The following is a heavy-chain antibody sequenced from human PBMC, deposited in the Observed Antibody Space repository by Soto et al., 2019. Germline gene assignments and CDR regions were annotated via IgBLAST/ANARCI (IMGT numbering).Heavy chain of an antibody. CDR3: ATRKTTATGRFGELEY. D-gene: IGHD3-10*01. J-gene: IGHJ4*01. CDR2: IHHTGST. CDR1: GGPISTPGYY. V-gene: IGHV4-30-4*01. Sequence: QVQLQESGPGLVKPSQTLSLSCSVTGGPISTPGYYWGWIRQSPEKGLEWMGYIHHTGSTNHNPSRRGRLSISVGTFNNHFYLKFISAPAAHTAVYFCATRKTTATGRFGELEYWGHGTQVTLPS.